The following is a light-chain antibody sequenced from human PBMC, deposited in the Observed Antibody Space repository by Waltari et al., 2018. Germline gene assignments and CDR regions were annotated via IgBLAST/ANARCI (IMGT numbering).Light chain of an antibody. V-gene: IGLV2-23*02. Sequence: QSALTQPASVSGSPGQSITISGTGTSSDVGSYNLVSWYQQHPGKAPKLMIYEVSKRPSGGVNRLAGSKSGNTASLTISGRQAEDEADYYCCSYAGSSTFEGVVFGGGTKLTVL. CDR3: CSYAGSSTFEGVV. CDR1: SSDVGSYNL. CDR2: EVS. J-gene: IGLJ2*01.